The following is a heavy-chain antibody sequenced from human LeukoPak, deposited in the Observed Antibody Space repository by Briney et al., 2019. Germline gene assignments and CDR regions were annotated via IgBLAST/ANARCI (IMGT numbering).Heavy chain of an antibody. Sequence: PGGSLRLSCAASGFTFSDYYMSWIRQAPGKGLEWVSYISGSGSSTYYADSVKGRFTISRDNAKNSLHLQMNSLRAEDTAVYYCAKDSGYDWAYFDYGGQGTLVTVSS. CDR2: ISGSGSST. CDR1: GFTFSDYY. CDR3: AKDSGYDWAYFDY. D-gene: IGHD5-12*01. V-gene: IGHV3-11*01. J-gene: IGHJ4*02.